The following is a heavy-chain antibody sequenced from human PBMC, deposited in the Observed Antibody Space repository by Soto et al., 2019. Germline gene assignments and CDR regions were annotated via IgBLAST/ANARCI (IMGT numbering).Heavy chain of an antibody. J-gene: IGHJ4*02. V-gene: IGHV3-23*01. Sequence: EVQLLESGGGLVPPGGSLRLSCAASGFTFSSYAMNWVRQAPGKGLEWVSGITTNGGAIYYADSVEGRFTIYRDNSNNMLYLQLNSLGDEDTALYYCARTGPYGDLYYWGQGTLITVSS. CDR2: ITTNGGAI. CDR1: GFTFSSYA. D-gene: IGHD4-17*01. CDR3: ARTGPYGDLYY.